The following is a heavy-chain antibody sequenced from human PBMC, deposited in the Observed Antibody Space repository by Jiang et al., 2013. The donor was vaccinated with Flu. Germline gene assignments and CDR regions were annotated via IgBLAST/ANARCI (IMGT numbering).Heavy chain of an antibody. Sequence: SGAEVKKPGSSVKVSCKASGGTFSSYAISWVRQAPGQGLEWMGGIIPIFGTANYAQKFQGRVTITADKSTSTAYMELSSLRSEDTAVYYCARAKSGTIQLWHTSYYGMDVWGQGTAVTVSS. V-gene: IGHV1-69*06. CDR1: GGTFSSYA. J-gene: IGHJ6*02. D-gene: IGHD5-18*01. CDR2: IIPIFGTA. CDR3: ARAKSGTIQLWHTSYYGMDV.